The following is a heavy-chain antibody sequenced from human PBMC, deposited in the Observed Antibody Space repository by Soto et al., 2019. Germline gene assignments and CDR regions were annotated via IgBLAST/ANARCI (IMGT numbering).Heavy chain of an antibody. J-gene: IGHJ5*02. D-gene: IGHD2-15*01. CDR2: IYYSGST. CDR1: GGSISSYY. CDR3: ARRYCSGGSCYPTGWFDP. V-gene: IGHV4-59*08. Sequence: SETLSLTCTVSGGSISSYYWSWIRQPPGKGLEWIGYIYYSGSTNYNPSLKSRVTISVDTSKNQFSLKLSSVTAADTAVYYCARRYCSGGSCYPTGWFDPWGQGTLVTVSS.